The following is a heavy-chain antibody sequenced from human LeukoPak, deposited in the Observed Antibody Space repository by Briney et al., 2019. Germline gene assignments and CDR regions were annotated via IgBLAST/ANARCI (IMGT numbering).Heavy chain of an antibody. D-gene: IGHD3-10*01. CDR3: ARHVNLLWFGEGYYYGMDV. CDR1: GGSISSYY. Sequence: SETLSLTCTVSGGSISSYYWSWIRQPPGKGLEWLGYIYYSGSTNYNPSLKSRVTISVDTSKNQFSLKLSSVTAADTAVYYCARHVNLLWFGEGYYYGMDVWGQGTTVTVSS. V-gene: IGHV4-59*08. CDR2: IYYSGST. J-gene: IGHJ6*02.